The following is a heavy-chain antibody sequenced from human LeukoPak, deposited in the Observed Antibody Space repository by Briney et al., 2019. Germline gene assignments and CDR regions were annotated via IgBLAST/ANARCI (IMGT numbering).Heavy chain of an antibody. CDR2: IYYSGST. Sequence: SETLSLTCTVSGGSISSYYWSWIRRPPGKGLEWIGYIYYSGSTNYNPSLKSRVTISVDTSKNQFSLKLSSVTAADTAVYYCARVTGYSGYDNWFDPWGQGTLVTVSS. CDR3: ARVTGYSGYDNWFDP. V-gene: IGHV4-59*01. D-gene: IGHD5-12*01. CDR1: GGSISSYY. J-gene: IGHJ5*02.